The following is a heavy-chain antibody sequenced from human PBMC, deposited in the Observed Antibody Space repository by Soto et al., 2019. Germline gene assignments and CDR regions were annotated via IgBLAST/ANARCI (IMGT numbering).Heavy chain of an antibody. J-gene: IGHJ4*02. CDR3: AKATLRVVHPLVFDY. Sequence: GGSLRLSCEASGFTFSSYAMNWVRQAPGKWLEWISVISGSGGATYSADSVKGRLVISRDNSKNTLYLQMNSLRAEDTAIYYCAKATLRVVHPLVFDYWGQGXLVTVHS. CDR2: ISGSGGAT. CDR1: GFTFSSYA. D-gene: IGHD3-3*01. V-gene: IGHV3-23*01.